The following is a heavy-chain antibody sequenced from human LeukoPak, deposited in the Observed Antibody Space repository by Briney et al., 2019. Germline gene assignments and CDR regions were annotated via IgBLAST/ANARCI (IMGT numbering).Heavy chain of an antibody. CDR3: ARRDRYSSGWYSY. D-gene: IGHD6-19*01. CDR2: IYHSGST. CDR1: GGSISSGGYS. J-gene: IGHJ4*02. V-gene: IGHV4-30-2*01. Sequence: SETLSLTCAVSGGSISSGGYSWSWIRQPPGKGLEWIVYIYHSGSTYYNPSLKSRITISVYTSKNQFSLKLSSVTAADTAVYYCARRDRYSSGWYSYWGQGTLVTVSS.